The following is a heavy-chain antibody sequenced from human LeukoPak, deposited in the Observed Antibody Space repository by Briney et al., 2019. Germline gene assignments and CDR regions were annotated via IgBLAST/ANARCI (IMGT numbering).Heavy chain of an antibody. CDR2: INAGNGNT. CDR3: ARGPLYLVLGYFDY. D-gene: IGHD2-8*02. CDR1: GYTFTSYA. Sequence: RASVKVSCKASGYTFTSYAMHWVRQAPGQRLEWMGWINAGNGNTKYSQKFQGRVTITRDTSASTAYMELSSLRSEDTAVYYCARGPLYLVLGYFDYWGQGTLVTVSS. J-gene: IGHJ4*02. V-gene: IGHV1-3*01.